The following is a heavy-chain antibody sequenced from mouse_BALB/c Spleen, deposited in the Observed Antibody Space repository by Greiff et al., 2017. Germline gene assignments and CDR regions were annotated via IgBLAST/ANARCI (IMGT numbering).Heavy chain of an antibody. D-gene: IGHD3-3*01. CDR1: GFSLTSYG. CDR3: ARNLGKGYYFDY. Sequence: VKLLESGPGLVQPSQSLSITCTVSGFSLTSYGVHWVRQSPGKGLEWLGVIWSGGSTDYNAAFISRLSISKDNSKSQVFFKMNSLQANDTAIYYCARNLGKGYYFDYWGQGTTLTVSS. CDR2: IWSGGST. V-gene: IGHV2-2*02. J-gene: IGHJ2*01.